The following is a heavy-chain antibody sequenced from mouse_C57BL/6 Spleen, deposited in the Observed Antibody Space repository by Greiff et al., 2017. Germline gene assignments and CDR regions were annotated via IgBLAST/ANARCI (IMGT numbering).Heavy chain of an antibody. V-gene: IGHV1-81*01. CDR3: ARRGTTVVATGAMDY. Sequence: QVQLQQSGAELARPGASVKLSCKASGYTFTSYGISWVKQRTGQGLEWIGEIYPRSGNTYYNEKFKGKATLTADKSSSTAYMQLRSLTSEDSAVYYCARRGTTVVATGAMDYWGQGTSVTVSS. CDR2: IYPRSGNT. CDR1: GYTFTSYG. D-gene: IGHD1-1*01. J-gene: IGHJ4*01.